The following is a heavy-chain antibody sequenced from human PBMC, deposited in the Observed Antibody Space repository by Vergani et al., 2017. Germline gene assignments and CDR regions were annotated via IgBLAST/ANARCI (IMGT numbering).Heavy chain of an antibody. D-gene: IGHD6-19*01. Sequence: EVQLLESGGDLVQPGGSLRLSCAASGFSFTTYAMSWVRQAPGKGLEWVSAISGSGSSTYYADSVKGRFTISRDNSKNTLYLQMNSLRAEDTAVYYCAKAYSSGWYRQGASFDYWGQGTLVTVSS. CDR2: ISGSGSST. CDR3: AKAYSSGWYRQGASFDY. V-gene: IGHV3-23*01. J-gene: IGHJ4*02. CDR1: GFSFTTYA.